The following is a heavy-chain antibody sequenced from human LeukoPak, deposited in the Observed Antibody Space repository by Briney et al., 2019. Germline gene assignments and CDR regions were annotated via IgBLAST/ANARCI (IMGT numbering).Heavy chain of an antibody. CDR3: ARDIHFDY. CDR1: GGSISSGSYY. J-gene: IGHJ4*02. CDR2: IYTSGST. V-gene: IGHV4-61*02. Sequence: SETLSLTCTVSGGSISSGSYYWSWIRQPAGKGLEWIGRIYTSGSTNYNPSLKSRVTMSVDTSKNQFSLKLSSVTAADTAVYYCARDIHFDYWGQGTLVTVSS.